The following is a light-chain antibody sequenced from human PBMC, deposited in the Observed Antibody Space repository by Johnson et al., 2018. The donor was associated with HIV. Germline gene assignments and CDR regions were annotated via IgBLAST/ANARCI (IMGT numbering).Light chain of an antibody. CDR3: GTWESSLSAGYV. Sequence: QSVLTQPPSVSAAPGQKVTISCSGSSSNIGNNYVSWYQQLPGTAPKLLIYDNNKRPSGIPGRFSGSKSGPSATLGLTGLQTGHAADYYCGTWESSLSAGYVFGAGTKVTVL. CDR2: DNN. CDR1: SSNIGNNY. J-gene: IGLJ1*01. V-gene: IGLV1-51*01.